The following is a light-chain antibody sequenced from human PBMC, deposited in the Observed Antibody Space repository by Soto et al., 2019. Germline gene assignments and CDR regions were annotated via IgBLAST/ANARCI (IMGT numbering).Light chain of an antibody. CDR2: GAS. J-gene: IGKJ1*01. CDR3: QQYDNWPWT. Sequence: EIVMTQSPATLSVSPGGRATLSCRASQSISDTLAWYQQNPGQAPRLLIHGASTRAPGFPARFSGSGSGTDFTLTISSLQSEDFAVYYCQQYDNWPWTFGQGTKVEIK. V-gene: IGKV3-15*01. CDR1: QSISDT.